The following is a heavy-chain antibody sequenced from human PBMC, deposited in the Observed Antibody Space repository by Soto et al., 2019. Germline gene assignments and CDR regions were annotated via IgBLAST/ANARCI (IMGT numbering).Heavy chain of an antibody. CDR1: GGSVSSGSYY. J-gene: IGHJ4*02. V-gene: IGHV4-61*01. CDR3: VGQGVVVNSFDY. Sequence: QVQLQESGPGLVKPSETLSLTCTVSGGSVSSGSYYWNWIRQPPGKGLEWIGYIYYSGSTNYNTSLKSRVTISVDTSKNQFSLKLSSVTAADTAVYYCVGQGVVVNSFDYWGQGTLVTVSS. CDR2: IYYSGST. D-gene: IGHD3-22*01.